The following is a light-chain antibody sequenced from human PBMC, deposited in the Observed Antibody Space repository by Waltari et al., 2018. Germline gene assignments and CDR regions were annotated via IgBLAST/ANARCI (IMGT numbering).Light chain of an antibody. CDR2: DVS. Sequence: QSALPQPASVSESPGQSITISCTGTSSDVGVFNYVSWYQHHPGKAPKRMIYDVSHRPSGVSDRFSGSKSGNTASLTISGLQAEDEADYFCSSYTSISTWVFGGGTKLTVL. V-gene: IGLV2-14*03. CDR3: SSYTSISTWV. J-gene: IGLJ3*02. CDR1: SSDVGVFNY.